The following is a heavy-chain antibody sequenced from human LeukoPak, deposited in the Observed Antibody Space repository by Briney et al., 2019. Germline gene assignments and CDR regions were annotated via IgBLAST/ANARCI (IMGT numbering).Heavy chain of an antibody. V-gene: IGHV1-69*13. J-gene: IGHJ4*02. CDR1: GGTFSSYA. CDR3: ARLASGNNWNDQITFDY. Sequence: SVKVSCKASGGTFSSYAISWVRQAPGQGLEWMGGIIPIFGTANYAQKFQGRVTITADESTSTAYMELSSLRSEDTAVYYCARLASGNNWNDQITFDYWGQGTLVTVSS. CDR2: IIPIFGTA. D-gene: IGHD1-1*01.